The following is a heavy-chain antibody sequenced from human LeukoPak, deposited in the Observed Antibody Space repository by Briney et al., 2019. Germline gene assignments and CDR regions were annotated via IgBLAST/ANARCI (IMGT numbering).Heavy chain of an antibody. CDR3: ATGDDIAAAVTLHFDH. CDR2: VSGSGDST. D-gene: IGHD6-13*01. Sequence: GGSLRLSCAASGFTLSTYAMSWFRQTPGKGLEWVSAVSGSGDSTYYADSVKGRFTISRDNSKNTLYLHMNSLRAEDTAIYYCATGDDIAAAVTLHFDHCGQGTLVTVSS. J-gene: IGHJ1*01. CDR1: GFTLSTYA. V-gene: IGHV3-23*01.